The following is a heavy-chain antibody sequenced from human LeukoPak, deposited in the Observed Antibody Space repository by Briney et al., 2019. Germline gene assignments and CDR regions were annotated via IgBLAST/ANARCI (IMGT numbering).Heavy chain of an antibody. CDR2: ISDSGST. J-gene: IGHJ4*02. Sequence: SETLSLICTVSGDSITPFYWSWIRQSPGKGLEWIGYISDSGSTKYNPSLESRATISLDTSKSQFFLKLTSVTAADTAIYYCATPPHNHSWYKLIYWGQGTLVTVSS. CDR1: GDSITPFY. V-gene: IGHV4-59*01. D-gene: IGHD6-13*01. CDR3: ATPPHNHSWYKLIY.